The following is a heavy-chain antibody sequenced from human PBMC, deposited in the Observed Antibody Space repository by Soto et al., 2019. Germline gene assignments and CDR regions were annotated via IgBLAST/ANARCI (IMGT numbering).Heavy chain of an antibody. CDR2: ISGGGGST. D-gene: IGHD3-3*01. CDR1: GFSFAGYA. CDR3: AKTQTFNGYYGGFDS. V-gene: IGHV3-23*01. Sequence: EVQLWESGGGLVQPGGSLSLSCAATGFSFAGYALTWVRQAPGKGLEWVSAISGGGGSTYYADSVRGRFSISRDVSGNMVYLQLNRLTAGDTATYYCAKTQTFNGYYGGFDSWGQGTRVTVSS. J-gene: IGHJ4*02.